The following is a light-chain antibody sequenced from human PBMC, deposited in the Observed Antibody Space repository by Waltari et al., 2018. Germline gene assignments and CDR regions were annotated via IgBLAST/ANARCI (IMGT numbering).Light chain of an antibody. CDR3: QQYGRSWNT. Sequence: EIVLPQSPGTLSFSPGERATLPCRASQSVSSNYLAWYQQRPGQAPRLLIHGSSSRATGIPDRFSGSGSGTDFTLTISRLEPEDFAVYYCQQYGRSWNTFGQGTKLEIK. V-gene: IGKV3-20*01. CDR2: GSS. CDR1: QSVSSNY. J-gene: IGKJ2*01.